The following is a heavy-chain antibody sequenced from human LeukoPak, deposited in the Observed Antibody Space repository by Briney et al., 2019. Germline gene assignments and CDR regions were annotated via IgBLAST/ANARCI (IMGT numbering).Heavy chain of an antibody. J-gene: IGHJ4*02. CDR3: AKDRGDCSSTSCYLSD. Sequence: GGSLRLSCAASGFTFSGYAMTWVRQAPGKGLEWVSAISTTGGCTYYADSVKGRFTISRDNSKNTLYLQMNSLRAEDTAVYSCAKDRGDCSSTSCYLSDWGQGTLVTVSS. CDR1: GFTFSGYA. D-gene: IGHD2-2*01. V-gene: IGHV3-23*01. CDR2: ISTTGGCT.